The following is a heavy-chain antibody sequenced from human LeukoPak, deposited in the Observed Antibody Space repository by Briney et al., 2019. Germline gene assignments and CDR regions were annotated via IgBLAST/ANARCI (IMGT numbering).Heavy chain of an antibody. CDR2: IYSGGST. Sequence: PGGSLRLSCAASGFTVSSNYMSWVRQAPGKGLEWVSVIYSGGSTYYADSVKGRFTISRHNSKNTLYLQMNSLRAEDTAVYYCASALYSGSYYFDYWGQGTLVTVSS. CDR3: ASALYSGSYYFDY. CDR1: GFTVSSNY. J-gene: IGHJ4*02. V-gene: IGHV3-53*04. D-gene: IGHD1-26*01.